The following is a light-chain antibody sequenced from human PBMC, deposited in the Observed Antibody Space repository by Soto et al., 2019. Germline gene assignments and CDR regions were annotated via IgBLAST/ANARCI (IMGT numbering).Light chain of an antibody. CDR2: AAS. CDR1: QSISSY. V-gene: IGKV1-39*01. CDR3: QQNYSTPYT. J-gene: IGKJ2*01. Sequence: DIQMTQSPSSLSASVGDRVTITCRASQSISSYLNWYQQKPGKAPKLLIYAASSLQSGVPSRFSRSGSGTDFTHTISSLQPEDVATNYCQQNYSTPYTFGQGTKVDIK.